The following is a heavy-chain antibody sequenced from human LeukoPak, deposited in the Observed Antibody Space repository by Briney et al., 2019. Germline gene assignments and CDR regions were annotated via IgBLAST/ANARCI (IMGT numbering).Heavy chain of an antibody. V-gene: IGHV4-59*11. D-gene: IGHD3-3*01. J-gene: IGHJ4*02. CDR3: ARVGGTILGVVNRGAFDY. CDR2: IYHSGST. Sequence: PSETLSLTCSVSDDSISSQYWSWIRQPPGKGLEWIGYIYHSGSTKYNPSLKSRVTMSLDTSKNQFSLNLSSVTAADTAVYYCARVGGTILGVVNRGAFDYWGQGTLVTVSS. CDR1: DDSISSQY.